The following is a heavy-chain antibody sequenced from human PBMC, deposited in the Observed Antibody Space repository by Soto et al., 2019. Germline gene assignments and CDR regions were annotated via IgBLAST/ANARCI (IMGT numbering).Heavy chain of an antibody. CDR3: ASSTFTIFGVVALSPSGSGGAFDI. CDR1: GFTFSSYW. D-gene: IGHD3-3*01. V-gene: IGHV3-74*01. J-gene: IGHJ3*02. Sequence: GGSLRLSCAASGFTFSSYWMHWVRQAPGKGLVWVSRINSDGSSTSYADSVKGRFTISRDNAKNTLYLQMNSLRAEDTAVYYCASSTFTIFGVVALSPSGSGGAFDIWGQGTMVTVSS. CDR2: INSDGSST.